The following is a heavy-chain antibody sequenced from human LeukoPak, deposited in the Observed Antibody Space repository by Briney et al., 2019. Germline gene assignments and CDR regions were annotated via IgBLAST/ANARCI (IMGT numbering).Heavy chain of an antibody. J-gene: IGHJ3*02. CDR2: IYTSGST. D-gene: IGHD6-19*01. Sequence: SETLSLTCTVSGGSISSYYWSWIRQPAGKGLEWIGRIYTSGSTNYNPSLKSRVTMSVNTSKNQFSLKLSSVTAADTAVYYCARTRRGYSSDGAFDIWGQGTMVTVSS. V-gene: IGHV4-4*07. CDR1: GGSISSYY. CDR3: ARTRRGYSSDGAFDI.